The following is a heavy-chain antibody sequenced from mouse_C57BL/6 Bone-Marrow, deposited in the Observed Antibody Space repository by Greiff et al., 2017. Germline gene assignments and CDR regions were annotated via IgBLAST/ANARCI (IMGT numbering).Heavy chain of an antibody. CDR1: GFNIKDYY. CDR2: IDPEDGDT. CDR3: TTAYYYGSSFYYYAMDY. D-gene: IGHD1-1*01. V-gene: IGHV14-1*01. Sequence: VQLQQSGAELVRPGASVKLSCTASGFNIKDYYMHWVKQRPEQGLEWIGRIDPEDGDTEYAPKFQGKATMTADTSSNTAYLQLSSLTSEDTAVYYCTTAYYYGSSFYYYAMDYWGQGTSVTVSS. J-gene: IGHJ4*01.